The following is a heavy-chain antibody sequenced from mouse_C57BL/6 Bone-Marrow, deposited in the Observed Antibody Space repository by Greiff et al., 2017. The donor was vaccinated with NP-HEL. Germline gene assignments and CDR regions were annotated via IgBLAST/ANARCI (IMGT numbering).Heavy chain of an antibody. CDR2: INYDGSST. D-gene: IGHD2-4*01. CDR3: ARDRNYYDYDRAMDY. J-gene: IGHJ4*01. V-gene: IGHV5-16*01. Sequence: EVHLVESEGGLVQPGSSMKLSCTASGFTFSDYYMAWVRQVPEKGLEWVANINYDGSSTYYLDSLKSRFIISRDNAKNILYLQMSSLKSEDTATYYCARDRNYYDYDRAMDYWGQGTSVTVSS. CDR1: GFTFSDYY.